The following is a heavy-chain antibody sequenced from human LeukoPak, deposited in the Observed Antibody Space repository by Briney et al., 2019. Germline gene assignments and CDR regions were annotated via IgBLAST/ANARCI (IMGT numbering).Heavy chain of an antibody. CDR3: ARGYDSSGYYDSDYFDY. Sequence: ASVKVSCKASGYTFTGYYMHWVRQAPGQGLEWMGWTNPNSGGTNYAQKFQGRVTMTRDTSISTAYMELSRLRSDDTAVYYCARGYDSSGYYDSDYFDYWGQGTLVTVSS. CDR2: TNPNSGGT. V-gene: IGHV1-2*02. J-gene: IGHJ4*02. D-gene: IGHD3-22*01. CDR1: GYTFTGYY.